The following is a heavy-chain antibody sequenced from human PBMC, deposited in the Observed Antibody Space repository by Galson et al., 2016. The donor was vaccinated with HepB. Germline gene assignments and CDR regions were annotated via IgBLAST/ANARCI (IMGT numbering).Heavy chain of an antibody. Sequence: SLRLSCAASGFTFSDHWMSWVRQAPGKGLEWVANIKEDGSDKHYVDLVKGRFTISRDNAKNSLYLQMNSLRAEDTAVYYCAKSSGCYYAFHIWCQGTMVTVSS. CDR3: AKSSGCYYAFHI. V-gene: IGHV3-7*03. D-gene: IGHD1-26*01. J-gene: IGHJ3*02. CDR2: IKEDGSDK. CDR1: GFTFSDHW.